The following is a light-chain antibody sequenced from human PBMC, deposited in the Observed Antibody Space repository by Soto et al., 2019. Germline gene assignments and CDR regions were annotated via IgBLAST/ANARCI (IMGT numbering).Light chain of an antibody. J-gene: IGKJ1*01. Sequence: EIVLTQSPGTLSLSPGERATLSCRASQSVSNNYLGWYQQKPGQAPRLLVYGASRRATGIPERLRGSGSGTDFTLTISGLEAEDFAVYYCQQYGNSLPWTFGQGTKVEIK. CDR3: QQYGNSLPWT. CDR2: GAS. V-gene: IGKV3-20*01. CDR1: QSVSNNY.